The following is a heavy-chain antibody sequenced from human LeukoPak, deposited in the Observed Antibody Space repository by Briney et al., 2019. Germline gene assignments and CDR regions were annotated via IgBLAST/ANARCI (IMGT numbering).Heavy chain of an antibody. V-gene: IGHV3-23*01. J-gene: IGHJ4*02. D-gene: IGHD3-10*01. CDR1: GFTFSSYA. CDR2: ISGSGGST. Sequence: GGSLRLSCAASGFTFSSYAMSWVRQAPGKGMEWVSAISGSGGSTYYADSVKGRFTISRDNSKNTLYLQMNSLRAEDTAVYYCAKDRYYGRTASDYWGQGTLVTVSS. CDR3: AKDRYYGRTASDY.